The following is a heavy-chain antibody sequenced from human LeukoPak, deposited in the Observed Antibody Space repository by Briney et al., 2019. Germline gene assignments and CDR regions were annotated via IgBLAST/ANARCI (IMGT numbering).Heavy chain of an antibody. CDR2: INPSGGST. CDR1: GYTFTSYY. Sequence: GASVKVSCKASGYTFTSYYMHWVRQAPGQGLGWMGIINPSGGSTSYAQKFQGRVTMTRDTSTSTVYMELSSLRSEDTAIYYCARDLGDYGDYVGNDYWGQGTLVTVSS. V-gene: IGHV1-46*01. J-gene: IGHJ4*02. CDR3: ARDLGDYGDYVGNDY. D-gene: IGHD4-17*01.